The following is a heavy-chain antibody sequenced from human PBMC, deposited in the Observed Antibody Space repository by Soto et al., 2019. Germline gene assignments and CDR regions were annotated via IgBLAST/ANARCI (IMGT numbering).Heavy chain of an antibody. CDR1: GVSISSYS. J-gene: IGHJ5*02. Sequence: TSETLSLTCTVSGVSISSYSWSWIRQPPGKGLEWIGYIYYTGSTNYNPSLESRVTISVDTSKNQFSLKLSSVTAADTAIYYCARDVHESCFDPWGQGTLVTSPQ. V-gene: IGHV4-59*01. CDR2: IYYTGST. CDR3: ARDVHESCFDP.